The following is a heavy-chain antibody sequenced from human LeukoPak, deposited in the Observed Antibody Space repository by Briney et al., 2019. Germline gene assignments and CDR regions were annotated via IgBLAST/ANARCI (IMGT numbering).Heavy chain of an antibody. Sequence: GGSLRLSCAASGFTFSSYAMSWVRQAPGKGLEWVSVIVGSGGSTNYADSVKGRFTISRDNSRNTLYLQMNSLRAEDTAVYYCASRLYSGSYYDYWGQGTLVTVSS. CDR3: ASRLYSGSYYDY. V-gene: IGHV3-23*01. CDR1: GFTFSSYA. D-gene: IGHD1-26*01. CDR2: IVGSGGST. J-gene: IGHJ4*02.